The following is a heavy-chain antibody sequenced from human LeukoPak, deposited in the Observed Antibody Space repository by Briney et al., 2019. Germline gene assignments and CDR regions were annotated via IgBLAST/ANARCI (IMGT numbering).Heavy chain of an antibody. CDR2: IIPILGIA. CDR3: ASLVGATDYYYYYMDV. V-gene: IGHV1-69*04. D-gene: IGHD1-26*01. CDR1: GGTFSSYA. J-gene: IGHJ6*03. Sequence: GASVKVSCKASGGTFSSYAISWVRQAPGQGLEWMGRIIPILGIANYAQKFQGRVTITADKSTSTAYMELSSLRSEDTAVYYCASLVGATDYYYYYMDVWGKGTTVTVSS.